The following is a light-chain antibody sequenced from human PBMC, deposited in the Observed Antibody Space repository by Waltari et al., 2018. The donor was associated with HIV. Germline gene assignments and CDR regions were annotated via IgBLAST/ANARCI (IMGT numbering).Light chain of an antibody. J-gene: IGLJ2*01. CDR1: RSNIGVNS. V-gene: IGLV1-44*01. CDR3: SAWDDNVNGL. Sequence: QSGLTQPPSASGTIGQRVTISCLGRRSNIGVNSVNWYPQLPGTAPRLLIYNTSQRPSGVPDRFSGSKSGTSAYLAISGLQAADEADYYCSAWDDNVNGLFGGGTKLTVL. CDR2: NTS.